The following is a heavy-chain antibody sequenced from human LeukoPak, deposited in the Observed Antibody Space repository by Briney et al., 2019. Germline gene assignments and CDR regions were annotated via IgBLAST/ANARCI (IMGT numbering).Heavy chain of an antibody. V-gene: IGHV3-11*01. CDR1: GFTFSDYY. CDR3: AKRGNYGDYDY. CDR2: ISSSGSTI. J-gene: IGHJ4*02. Sequence: GGSLRLSCAASGFTFSDYYMSWIRQAPGKGLEWISYISSSGSTIYYADSVKGRFTISRDNAKNSLYLQMNSLRAEDTAVYYCAKRGNYGDYDYWGQGTLVTVSS. D-gene: IGHD4-17*01.